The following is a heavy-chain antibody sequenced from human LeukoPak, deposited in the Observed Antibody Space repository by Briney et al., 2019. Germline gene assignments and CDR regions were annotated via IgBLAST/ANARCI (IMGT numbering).Heavy chain of an antibody. V-gene: IGHV3-21*01. J-gene: IGHJ3*02. D-gene: IGHD6-6*01. Sequence: GGSLRLSCAASGFTFSSYSMNWVRQAPGKGLEWVSSISSSSSYIYYADSVKGRFTISRDNAKNSLYLQMNSLRAEDTAVYYCARDSRVYSSSPDAFDIWGQGTMVTVSS. CDR2: ISSSSSYI. CDR3: ARDSRVYSSSPDAFDI. CDR1: GFTFSSYS.